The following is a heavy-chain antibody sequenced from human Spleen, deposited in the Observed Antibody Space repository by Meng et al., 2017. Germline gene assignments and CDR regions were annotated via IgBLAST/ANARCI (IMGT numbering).Heavy chain of an antibody. CDR3: AREVDYNGMDV. J-gene: IGHJ6*02. CDR1: GGIFSNYV. D-gene: IGHD1-26*01. Sequence: ASVKVSCKALGGIFSNYVIGWVRQAPGQGLEWMGWISGYNGDTNYAQKLQGRVTMTTDTSTNTAYMEMRSLRSDDTAVYYCAREVDYNGMDVWGQGTTVTVSS. CDR2: ISGYNGDT. V-gene: IGHV1-18*01.